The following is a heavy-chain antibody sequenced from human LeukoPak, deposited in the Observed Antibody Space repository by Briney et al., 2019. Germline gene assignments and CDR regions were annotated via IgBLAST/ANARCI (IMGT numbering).Heavy chain of an antibody. Sequence: SVTVSYQASVGSFSSYAISRVRQAPGQWLEWMGRLIPIFGTANYAQKFQGRVTITADNSTSTAQMELSSLRSEDTAVYYCARDRACSSGSCYSYFDYCGQGTLVSVSS. V-gene: IGHV1-69*06. CDR1: VGSFSSYA. CDR2: LIPIFGTA. J-gene: IGHJ4*02. D-gene: IGHD2-15*01. CDR3: ARDRACSSGSCYSYFDY.